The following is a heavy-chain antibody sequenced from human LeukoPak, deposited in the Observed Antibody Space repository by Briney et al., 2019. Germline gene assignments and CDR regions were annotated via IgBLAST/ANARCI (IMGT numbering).Heavy chain of an antibody. V-gene: IGHV4-38-2*02. D-gene: IGHD4-11*01. CDR3: ARVQRAWHYFDY. CDR2: IYHSGST. CDR1: GYSISSGYY. Sequence: SETLSLTCTVSGYSISSGYYWGWIRQPPGKGLEWIGSIYHSGSTYHNPSLKSRVTISVDTSKNQFSLKLSSVTAADTAMFYCARVQRAWHYFDYWGQGTLVTVSS. J-gene: IGHJ4*02.